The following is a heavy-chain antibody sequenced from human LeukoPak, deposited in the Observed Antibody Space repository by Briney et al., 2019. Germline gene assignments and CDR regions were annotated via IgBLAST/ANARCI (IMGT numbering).Heavy chain of an antibody. V-gene: IGHV4-31*03. Sequence: SETLSLTCTVSSGSISSGGYYWSWIRQHPGKGLEWIGYIYYSGSTYYNPSLKSRVTISVDTSKNQFSLKLSSVTAADTAVYYCARGLIGYYFDYWGQGTLVTVSS. CDR2: IYYSGST. CDR1: SGSISSGGYY. D-gene: IGHD3-10*01. CDR3: ARGLIGYYFDY. J-gene: IGHJ4*02.